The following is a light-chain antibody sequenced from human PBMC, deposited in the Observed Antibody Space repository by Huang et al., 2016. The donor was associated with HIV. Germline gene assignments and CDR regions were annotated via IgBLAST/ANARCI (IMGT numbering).Light chain of an antibody. CDR2: DAS. CDR3: QQRGSWPRT. CDR1: QSVGTY. V-gene: IGKV3-11*01. Sequence: EVVLTQSPATLSLSLGQRANLSCRASQSVGTYLAWYQQKPGQPPRLLIYDASDRATGIPARCSGSGSGTDFTLTISTLEAEDFALYYCQQRGSWPRTCGQGTKLEIK. J-gene: IGKJ2*01.